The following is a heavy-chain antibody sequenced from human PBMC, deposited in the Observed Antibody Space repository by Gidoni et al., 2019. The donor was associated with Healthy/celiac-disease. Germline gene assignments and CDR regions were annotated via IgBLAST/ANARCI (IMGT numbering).Heavy chain of an antibody. D-gene: IGHD3-3*01. Sequence: QVQLVQSGAEVKKPGASVKVSCKASGYTFTGHYMHWVRQAPGQGLEWMGWINPNSGGTNYAQKFQGWVTMTRDTSISTAYMELSRLRSDDTAVYYCARGIRADFWSGSPVYFQHWGQGTLVTVSS. CDR2: INPNSGGT. CDR1: GYTFTGHY. V-gene: IGHV1-2*04. J-gene: IGHJ1*01. CDR3: ARGIRADFWSGSPVYFQH.